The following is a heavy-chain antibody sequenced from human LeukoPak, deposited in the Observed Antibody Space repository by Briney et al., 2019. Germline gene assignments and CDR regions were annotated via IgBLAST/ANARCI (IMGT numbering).Heavy chain of an antibody. D-gene: IGHD3-10*01. V-gene: IGHV5-51*01. CDR3: VRPLMVRGEGFYFDH. Sequence: GESLKISCKGSGYRFTSYWIGWVRQMPGKGLEWMGIIYPGDSDTRYSPSFQGQVTISADKSISTAYLQWSSLKASDTAMYYCVRPLMVRGEGFYFDHWGQGTLVTVSS. CDR2: IYPGDSDT. J-gene: IGHJ4*02. CDR1: GYRFTSYW.